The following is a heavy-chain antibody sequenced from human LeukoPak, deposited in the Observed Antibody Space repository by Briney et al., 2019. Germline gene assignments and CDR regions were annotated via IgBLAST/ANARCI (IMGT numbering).Heavy chain of an antibody. Sequence: GGSLRLSCAASGFTFSSSSMNWVRQAPGKGLEWVSSISSSSSYIYYAASVKGRFTISRDNAKNSLYLQMNSLRAEDTAVYYCARVQRDCSGGSCYNYWGQGTLVTVSS. V-gene: IGHV3-21*01. CDR1: GFTFSSSS. CDR2: ISSSSSYI. J-gene: IGHJ4*02. D-gene: IGHD2-15*01. CDR3: ARVQRDCSGGSCYNY.